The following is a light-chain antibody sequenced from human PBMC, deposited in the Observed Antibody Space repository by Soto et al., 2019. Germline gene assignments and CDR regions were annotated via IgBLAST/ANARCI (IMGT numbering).Light chain of an antibody. CDR3: QQYGSSPIT. CDR2: GAS. CDR1: QSVRNDY. V-gene: IGKV3-20*01. Sequence: EIVMTQGPGTLSLSPGERATLSCLASQSVRNDYLAWYQQKPGQAPRLLIYGASTRATGIPDRFSGSGSGTDFTLTISRLEPEDFAVYYCQQYGSSPITFGQGTRLEI. J-gene: IGKJ5*01.